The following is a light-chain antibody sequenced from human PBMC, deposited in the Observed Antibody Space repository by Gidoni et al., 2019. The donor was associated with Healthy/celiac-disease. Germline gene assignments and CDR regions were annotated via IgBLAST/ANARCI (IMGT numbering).Light chain of an antibody. CDR3: QSYDSSLSGSV. CDR2: GNS. Sequence: QSVLTQPPPVSGAPGQRVTISCTGSSSNIGAVYDVHWYQQLPGTAPKLLIYGNSNRPSGVPDRFSGSKSGTSASLAITGLQAEDEADYYCQSYDSSLSGSVFGGGTKLTVL. V-gene: IGLV1-40*01. CDR1: SSNIGAVYD. J-gene: IGLJ2*01.